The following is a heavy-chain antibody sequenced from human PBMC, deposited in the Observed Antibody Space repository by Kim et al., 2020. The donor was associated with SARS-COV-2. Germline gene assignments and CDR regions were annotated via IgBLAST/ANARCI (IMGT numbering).Heavy chain of an antibody. V-gene: IGHV3-21*01. Sequence: GGSLRLSCAASGFTFSSYSMNWVRQAPGKGLEWVSSISSSSSYIYYADSVKGRFTISRDNAKNSLYLQMNSLRAEDTAVYYCARDRHSGQLLSYYYYYGMDVWGQGTTVTVSS. CDR2: ISSSSSYI. CDR3: ARDRHSGQLLSYYYYYGMDV. CDR1: GFTFSSYS. J-gene: IGHJ6*02. D-gene: IGHD2-2*01.